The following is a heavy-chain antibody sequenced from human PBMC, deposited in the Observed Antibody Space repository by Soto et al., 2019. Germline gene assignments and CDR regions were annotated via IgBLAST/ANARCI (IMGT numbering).Heavy chain of an antibody. CDR3: AKDRLSSPCTWFDP. Sequence: EVQLLESGGGLVQPGGSLRLSCAASGFTFDNYAMSWVRQAPGKGLEWVSGIGGSGVTTYYAHSVKGRFTISRENSTNTLYLQMNSLRAEDRAVYYCAKDRLSSPCTWFDPWGQGTLVTVSS. CDR1: GFTFDNYA. V-gene: IGHV3-23*01. D-gene: IGHD6-19*01. CDR2: IGGSGVTT. J-gene: IGHJ5*02.